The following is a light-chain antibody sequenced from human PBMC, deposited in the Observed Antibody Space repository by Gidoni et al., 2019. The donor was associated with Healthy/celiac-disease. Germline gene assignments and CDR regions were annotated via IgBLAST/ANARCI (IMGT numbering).Light chain of an antibody. CDR1: QDISNY. V-gene: IGKV1-33*01. J-gene: IGKJ2*01. Sequence: DIQKTQSPSSLSASVGDRVTITCQASQDISNYLNWYQQKPGTAPKLLIYDASTFETGVPSRFSGSGSGTDFTFTISSLQPEDIATYYCQQYDNLPYTFGQGTKLEIK. CDR3: QQYDNLPYT. CDR2: DAS.